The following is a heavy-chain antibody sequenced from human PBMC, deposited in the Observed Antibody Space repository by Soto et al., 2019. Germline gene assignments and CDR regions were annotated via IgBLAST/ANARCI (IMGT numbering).Heavy chain of an antibody. Sequence: EVQLLESGGGLAQPGGSLRLSCAASGFTFSSHGMTWVRQAPGKGLEWVSSVSADGYTTYYADSVRGRLTISRDNSGDTVYVRMNNLRAEDTALYYCAREASVPSFGEFWFFDLSGRGTQVTVSS. CDR1: GFTFSSHG. CDR3: AREASVPSFGEFWFFDL. J-gene: IGHJ2*01. V-gene: IGHV3-23*01. D-gene: IGHD3-10*01. CDR2: VSADGYTT.